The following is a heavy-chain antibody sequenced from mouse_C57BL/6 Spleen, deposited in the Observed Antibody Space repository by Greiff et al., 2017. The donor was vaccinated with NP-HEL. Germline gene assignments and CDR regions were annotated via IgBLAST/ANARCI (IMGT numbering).Heavy chain of an antibody. V-gene: IGHV1-18*01. CDR1: GYTFTDYN. CDR3: ARSRPYYGSSPWYFDV. Sequence: EVQLQQSGPELVKPGASVKIPCKASGYTFTDYNMDWVKQSHGKSLEWIGDINPNNGGTIYNQKFKGKATLTVDKSSSTAYMELRSLTSEDTAVYYCARSRPYYGSSPWYFDVWGTGTTVTVSS. J-gene: IGHJ1*03. D-gene: IGHD1-1*01. CDR2: INPNNGGT.